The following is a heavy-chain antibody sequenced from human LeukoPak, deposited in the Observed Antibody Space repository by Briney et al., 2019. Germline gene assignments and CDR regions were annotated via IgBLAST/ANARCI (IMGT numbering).Heavy chain of an antibody. J-gene: IGHJ4*02. V-gene: IGHV4-34*01. CDR1: GGSFSGYY. CDR3: ARYSYGGFDY. D-gene: IGHD5-18*01. CDR2: INHSGST. Sequence: SETLSLTCAVYGGSFSGYYWSWIRQPPGKGLEWIGEINHSGSTNYNPSLKSRVAISVDTSKNQFSLKPSSVTAADTAVYYCARYSYGGFDYWGQGTLVTVSS.